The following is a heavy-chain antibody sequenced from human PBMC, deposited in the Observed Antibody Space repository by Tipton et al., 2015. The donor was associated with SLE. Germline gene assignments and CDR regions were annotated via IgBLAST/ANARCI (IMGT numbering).Heavy chain of an antibody. V-gene: IGHV4-34*01. CDR2: VTQSGAT. CDR3: ARGVDYYDSSGYYSFDY. CDR1: GGSFSDYY. J-gene: IGHJ4*02. Sequence: TLSLTCAVYGGSFSDYYWSWIRQPPGKGLEWIGEVTQSGATNYNPSLKSRVTISVDTSQTQFSLKLTSVTAADTAVYYCARGVDYYDSSGYYSFDYWGQGTLVTVSS. D-gene: IGHD3-22*01.